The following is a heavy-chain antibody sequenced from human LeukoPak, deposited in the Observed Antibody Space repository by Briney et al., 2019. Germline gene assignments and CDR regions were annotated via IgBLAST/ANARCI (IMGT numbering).Heavy chain of an antibody. V-gene: IGHV3-48*01. CDR1: GFTFSSYE. Sequence: GGSLRLSCAASGFTFSSYEMNWVRQAPGKGLEWVSYISSSSSTIYYADSVKGRFTISRDNAKNSLYLQMNSLRAEDTAVYYCARVIAVATLDYWGQGTLVTVSS. D-gene: IGHD6-19*01. J-gene: IGHJ4*02. CDR3: ARVIAVATLDY. CDR2: ISSSSSTI.